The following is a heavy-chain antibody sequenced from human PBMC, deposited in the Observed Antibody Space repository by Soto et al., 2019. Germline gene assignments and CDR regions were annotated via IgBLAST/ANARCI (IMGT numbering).Heavy chain of an antibody. CDR3: ARDRYSSSGWFDP. CDR2: TYYRSGFVS. J-gene: IGHJ5*02. Sequence: SQTLSLTCRISGASVSTYSAAWNWIRQSPSGGLQWLGRTYYRSGFVSHYVEAGTSRILIDSDTSKTQFSLHLKSVTPEDTAVYYCARDRYSSSGWFDPWGQGTPVTVSS. D-gene: IGHD2-21*01. CDR1: GASVSTYSAA. V-gene: IGHV6-1*01.